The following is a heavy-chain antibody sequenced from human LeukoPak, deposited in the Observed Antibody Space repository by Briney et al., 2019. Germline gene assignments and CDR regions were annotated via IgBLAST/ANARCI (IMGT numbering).Heavy chain of an antibody. J-gene: IGHJ4*02. CDR3: ARETSHCSSTSCYDGDYFDY. Sequence: PGGSLRLSCAASGFTFSSYSMSWVRQAPGKGLEWVSSISSSSSYIYYADSVKGRFTISRDNAKNSLYLQMNSLRAEDTAVYYCARETSHCSSTSCYDGDYFDYWGQGTLVTVSS. D-gene: IGHD2-2*01. CDR2: ISSSSSYI. V-gene: IGHV3-21*01. CDR1: GFTFSSYS.